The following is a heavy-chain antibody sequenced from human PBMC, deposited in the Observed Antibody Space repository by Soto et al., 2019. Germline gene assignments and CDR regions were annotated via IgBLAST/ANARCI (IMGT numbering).Heavy chain of an antibody. CDR3: ARERPDGARLDP. CDR1: GGSISSGDYY. D-gene: IGHD6-6*01. V-gene: IGHV4-30-4*01. CDR2: IYYSGST. J-gene: IGHJ5*02. Sequence: QVQLQESGPGLVKPSQTLSLTCTVSGGSISSGDYYWSWIRQPPGKGLEWIGYIYYSGSTYYNPSLRSRVAISVATSKNQFSLKLSSVTAADAAVYYCARERPDGARLDPWGQGTLVTVSS.